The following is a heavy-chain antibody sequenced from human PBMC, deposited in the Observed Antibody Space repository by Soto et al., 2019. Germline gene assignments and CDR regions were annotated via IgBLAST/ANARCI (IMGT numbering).Heavy chain of an antibody. J-gene: IGHJ3*02. Sequence: GGSLRLSCAASGFTFSSYEMNWVRQAPGKGLEWVSYIGSSGSTIYYADSVKGRFTISRDNAQNSLFLQMNSLRAEDTAVYYCARGGYCYSTSCYRLNAFDIWGQGTMVTVSS. V-gene: IGHV3-48*03. D-gene: IGHD2-2*03. CDR2: IGSSGSTI. CDR3: ARGGYCYSTSCYRLNAFDI. CDR1: GFTFSSYE.